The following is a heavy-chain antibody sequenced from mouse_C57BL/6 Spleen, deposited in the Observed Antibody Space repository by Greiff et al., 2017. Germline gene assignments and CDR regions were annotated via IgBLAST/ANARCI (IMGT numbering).Heavy chain of an antibody. V-gene: IGHV1-64*01. Sequence: QVQLQQPGAELVKPGASVKLSCKASGYTFTSYWMHWVKQRPGQGLEWIGMIHPNSGSTNYNEKFKSKATLTVYKSSSTAYMQLSSLTSEDSAVYYCASYYGSSPYYAMDYWGQGTSVTVSS. CDR3: ASYYGSSPYYAMDY. J-gene: IGHJ4*01. CDR1: GYTFTSYW. D-gene: IGHD1-1*01. CDR2: IHPNSGST.